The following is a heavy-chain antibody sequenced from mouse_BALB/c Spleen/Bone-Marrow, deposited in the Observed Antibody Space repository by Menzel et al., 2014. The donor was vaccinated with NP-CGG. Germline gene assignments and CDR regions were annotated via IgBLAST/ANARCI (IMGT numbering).Heavy chain of an antibody. CDR2: INPESSTI. V-gene: IGHV4-1*02. J-gene: IGHJ2*01. CDR1: GFDLSRYW. CDR3: TRLTYYGLTDY. Sequence: EVMLVESGGGLVQPGGSLKLSCTASGFDLSRYWMSWVRQAPGKGLQWIGEINPESSTINYTPSLKDKFIISRDNAKNTLYLQMSKVRSEDTALYYCTRLTYYGLTDYWGQGTTLTVSS. D-gene: IGHD1-2*01.